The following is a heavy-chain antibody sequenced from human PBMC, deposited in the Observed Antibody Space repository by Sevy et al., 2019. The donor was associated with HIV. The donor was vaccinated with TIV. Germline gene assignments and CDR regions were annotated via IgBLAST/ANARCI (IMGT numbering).Heavy chain of an antibody. V-gene: IGHV1-18*01. CDR1: GYTFTSYG. J-gene: IGHJ4*02. Sequence: ASVKVSCKASGYTFTSYGSSWVRQAPGQGLEWMGWISAYNGNTNYVQKLQGRVTMTTDTSTSTAYMELRSLRSDDTAVYYCAATYYYDSSGEAYYFDYWGQGTLVTVSS. CDR3: AATYYYDSSGEAYYFDY. CDR2: ISAYNGNT. D-gene: IGHD3-22*01.